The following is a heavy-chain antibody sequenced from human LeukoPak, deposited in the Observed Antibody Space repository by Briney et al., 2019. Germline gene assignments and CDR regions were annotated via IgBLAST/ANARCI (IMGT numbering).Heavy chain of an antibody. CDR2: ISSSGSTI. D-gene: IGHD3-22*01. CDR1: GFTFSDYY. V-gene: IGHV3-11*01. Sequence: GGSLRLSCAASGFTFSDYYMSWIRQAPGKGLEWVSYISSSGSTIYYADSVKGRFTISRDNAKNSLYLQMNSLRAEDTAVYYCARPLSYYYDSSGLFDYWGQGTLVTVSS. CDR3: ARPLSYYYDSSGLFDY. J-gene: IGHJ4*02.